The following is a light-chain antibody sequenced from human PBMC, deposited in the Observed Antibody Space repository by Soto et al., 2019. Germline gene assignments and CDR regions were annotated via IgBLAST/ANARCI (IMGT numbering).Light chain of an antibody. CDR3: SSYTTSSTLV. V-gene: IGLV2-14*01. J-gene: IGLJ1*01. Sequence: QSVLTQPASVSASPGQSVTISCAGTSSDVGGYNYVSWYQQRPGRAPKLMIYEVTYRPSGVSNRFSGSKSGNTASLTISGLQAEDEADYYCSSYTTSSTLVFGTGTKFTV. CDR2: EVT. CDR1: SSDVGGYNY.